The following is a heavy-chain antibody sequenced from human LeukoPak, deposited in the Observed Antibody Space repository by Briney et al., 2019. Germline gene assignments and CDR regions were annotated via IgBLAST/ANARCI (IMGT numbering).Heavy chain of an antibody. J-gene: IGHJ4*02. CDR2: TYYRSKWYN. Sequence: SQTLSLTCAISGDSVSSNSAAWNWIRQSPSRGLEWLGRTYYRSKWYNDYVGSVKSRITINPDTSKNQFSLQLKSVTPADTAVCYCARSDYGDSYFDYWGQGTLVTVSS. CDR3: ARSDYGDSYFDY. D-gene: IGHD4-17*01. CDR1: GDSVSSNSAA. V-gene: IGHV6-1*01.